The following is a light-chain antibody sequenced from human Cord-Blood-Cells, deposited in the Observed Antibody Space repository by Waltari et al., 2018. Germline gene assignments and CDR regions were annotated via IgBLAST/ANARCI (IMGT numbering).Light chain of an antibody. CDR1: RLRSYY. V-gene: IGLV3-19*01. J-gene: IGLJ1*01. Sequence: SSELTQDHAVSVALGQTVRITCQGDRLRSYYASWYQQKPGQAPVLVIYGKNNRPSGISDLFSGASSGNTASLTITGAQAEDEADYYCNPRDSSGTHYVVGTGTKVTVL. CDR2: GKN. CDR3: NPRDSSGTHYV.